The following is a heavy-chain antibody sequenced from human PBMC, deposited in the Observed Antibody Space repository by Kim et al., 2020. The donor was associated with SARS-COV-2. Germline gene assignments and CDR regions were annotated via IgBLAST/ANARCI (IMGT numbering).Heavy chain of an antibody. Sequence: SVKVSCKASGGTFSSYAISWVRQAPGQGLEWMGGIIPIFGTANYAQKFQGRVTITADESTSTAYMELSSLRSEDTAVYYCARVWGDYGGNHYYYYGMDVWGQGTTVTVSS. CDR1: GGTFSSYA. CDR2: IIPIFGTA. D-gene: IGHD4-17*01. V-gene: IGHV1-69*13. J-gene: IGHJ6*02. CDR3: ARVWGDYGGNHYYYYGMDV.